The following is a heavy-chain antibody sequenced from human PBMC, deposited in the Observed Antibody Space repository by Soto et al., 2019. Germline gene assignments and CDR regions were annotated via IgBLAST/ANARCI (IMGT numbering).Heavy chain of an antibody. CDR1: GDSVSSDRAA. Sequence: SPTLSLTCAISGDSVSSDRAAWNWIRQSPSRGLEWLGRTYYRSKWYNDYAVSVKSRITISADTSNNQFSLRLNSVTPEDTAVYYCARGGFLSIYSAYSWFDPWGQGTLVTVSS. CDR2: TYYRSKWYN. J-gene: IGHJ5*02. V-gene: IGHV6-1*01. D-gene: IGHD3-3*01. CDR3: ARGGFLSIYSAYSWFDP.